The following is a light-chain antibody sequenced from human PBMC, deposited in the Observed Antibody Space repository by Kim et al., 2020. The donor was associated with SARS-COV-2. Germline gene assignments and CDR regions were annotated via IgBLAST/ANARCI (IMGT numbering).Light chain of an antibody. CDR1: QSVNSRY. Sequence: SPGERVTLSCRASQSVNSRYLAWYQQKPGQAPRLLVYGASSRATGIADRFSGSGSGTDFTLTISRLEAEDSAVYYCQQYGSSVWAFGQGTKVDIK. CDR3: QQYGSSVWA. CDR2: GAS. V-gene: IGKV3-20*01. J-gene: IGKJ1*01.